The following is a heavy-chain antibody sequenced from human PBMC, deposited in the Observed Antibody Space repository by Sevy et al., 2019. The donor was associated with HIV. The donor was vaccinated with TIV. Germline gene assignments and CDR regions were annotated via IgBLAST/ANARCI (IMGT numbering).Heavy chain of an antibody. CDR2: ISYDGSTK. CDR1: GFTFRSYA. D-gene: IGHD5-18*01. CDR3: ARDLDYSYGALYYFDF. Sequence: GGSLRLSCIGSGFTFRSYAIHWVRQAPGKGLEWVAVISYDGSTKYYADSVKGRFTISRDNSNNTLYLQMNSLRPEDTAIYYCARDLDYSYGALYYFDFWGQGTLVTVSS. V-gene: IGHV3-30-3*01. J-gene: IGHJ4*02.